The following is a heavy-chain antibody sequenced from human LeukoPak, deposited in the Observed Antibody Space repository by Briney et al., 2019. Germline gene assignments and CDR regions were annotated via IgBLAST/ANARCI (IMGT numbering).Heavy chain of an antibody. CDR3: ARTIQGRPYYFDS. V-gene: IGHV4-59*11. Sequence: SETLSLTCTVSSGSIRSHFWSWIRQPPGKGLEWIGYVYDSGYTKYRPSLKRRVTISIDTSKNQYSLNLNSVTAADAAVYYCARTIQGRPYYFDSWGQGTLVTVSS. J-gene: IGHJ4*02. CDR1: SGSIRSHF. CDR2: VYDSGYT. D-gene: IGHD6-6*01.